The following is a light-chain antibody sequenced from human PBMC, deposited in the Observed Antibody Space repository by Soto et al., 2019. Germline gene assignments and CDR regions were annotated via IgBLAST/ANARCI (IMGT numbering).Light chain of an antibody. Sequence: QSVLTQPASLSGSPGQSITISCSGTSRDIGAYNLVSWYQQLPGKAPKLLIYEVRSRPSGISYRFACSKSGTTASLTISSLLPEDEADYYCSAYTSRSTLVFGGGTKVTVL. CDR1: SRDIGAYNL. CDR2: EVR. CDR3: SAYTSRSTLV. J-gene: IGLJ2*01. V-gene: IGLV2-14*01.